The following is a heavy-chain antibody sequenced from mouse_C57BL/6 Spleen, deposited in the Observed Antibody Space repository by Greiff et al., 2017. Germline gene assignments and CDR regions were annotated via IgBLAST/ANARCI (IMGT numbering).Heavy chain of an antibody. V-gene: IGHV1-81*01. D-gene: IGHD1-1*01. J-gene: IGHJ1*03. Sequence: VQLQQSGAELARPGASVKLSCKASGYTFTSYGISWVKQRTGQGLEWIGEIYPRSGNTYYNEKFKGKATLTADKSSSTAYMELRSLTSEDSAVYFCARHYGSSYDWYFDVWGTGTTVTVSS. CDR3: ARHYGSSYDWYFDV. CDR1: GYTFTSYG. CDR2: IYPRSGNT.